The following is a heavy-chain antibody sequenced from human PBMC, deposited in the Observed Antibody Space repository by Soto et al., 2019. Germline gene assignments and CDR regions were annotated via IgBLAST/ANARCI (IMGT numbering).Heavy chain of an antibody. CDR3: ASRGTTVTTFDY. J-gene: IGHJ4*02. Sequence: QVQVQESGPGLVKPSGTLSLTCAVSGGSISSSNWWNWVRQPPGKGLEWIGEIYHSGSTNYNPSLKSRVTISVDKSKLQFSLKLNSVTAADTAVYYCASRGTTVTTFDYWGQGTLVTVSS. D-gene: IGHD4-4*01. V-gene: IGHV4-4*02. CDR2: IYHSGST. CDR1: GGSISSSNW.